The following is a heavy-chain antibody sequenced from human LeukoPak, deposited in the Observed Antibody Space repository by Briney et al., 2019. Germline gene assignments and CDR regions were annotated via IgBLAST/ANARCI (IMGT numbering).Heavy chain of an antibody. V-gene: IGHV4-59*08. CDR3: ARGPTVTTDY. CDR1: GGTISSYY. CDR2: IYYSGST. Sequence: SETLSLTCTVSGGTISSYYWSWIRQPPGKGLEWIGYIYYSGSTNYNPSLKSRVTISVDTSKNQFSLKLSSVTVADTAMYYCARGPTVTTDYWGQGTLVTVSS. D-gene: IGHD4-17*01. J-gene: IGHJ4*02.